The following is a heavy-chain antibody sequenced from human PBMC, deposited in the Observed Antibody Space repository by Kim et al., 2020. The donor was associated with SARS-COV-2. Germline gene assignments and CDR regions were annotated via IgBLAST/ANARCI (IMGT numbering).Heavy chain of an antibody. Sequence: STYYADSVEGRFTISRDNPKNALYLQMNSLRVEDTAVYYCARGRAAAAGGYWGQGTLVTVSS. CDR2: ST. V-gene: IGHV3-23*01. D-gene: IGHD6-13*01. J-gene: IGHJ4*02. CDR3: ARGRAAAAGGY.